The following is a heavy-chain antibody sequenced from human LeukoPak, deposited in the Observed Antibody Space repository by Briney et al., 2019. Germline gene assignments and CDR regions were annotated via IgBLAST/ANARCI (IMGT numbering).Heavy chain of an antibody. V-gene: IGHV1-18*01. CDR3: ARDRPSRSYHDAIDV. J-gene: IGHJ3*01. CDR1: GYTYTNYA. CDR2: IRPNNGMT. Sequence: LRASVKVSCKASGYTYTNYAINWVRQAPGHGLEWMGWIRPNNGMTRYTRNLNDRITMTTDTSTSTAYMELRSLKSDDTALYYCARDRPSRSYHDAIDVWGQGTMVFVSS. D-gene: IGHD1-26*01.